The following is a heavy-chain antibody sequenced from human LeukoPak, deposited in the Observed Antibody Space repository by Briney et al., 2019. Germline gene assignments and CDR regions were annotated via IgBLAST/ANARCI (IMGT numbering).Heavy chain of an antibody. V-gene: IGHV1-18*01. J-gene: IGHJ4*02. Sequence: ASVKVSCKASGYTFTSYGISWVRQAPGQGLEWMGWISAYNGNTNYAQKLQGRVTMTTDTSTSTAYMELRSLRSDDTAVYYYARDRDPLTMVRGVSGGPNDYWGQGTLVTVSS. D-gene: IGHD3-10*01. CDR3: ARDRDPLTMVRGVSGGPNDY. CDR1: GYTFTSYG. CDR2: ISAYNGNT.